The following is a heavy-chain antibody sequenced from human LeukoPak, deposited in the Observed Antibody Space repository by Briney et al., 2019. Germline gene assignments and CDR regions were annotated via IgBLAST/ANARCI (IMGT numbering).Heavy chain of an antibody. D-gene: IGHD3-10*01. CDR1: GGTFSSYA. J-gene: IGHJ4*02. Sequence: ASVKVSCKASGGTFSSYAISWVRQAPGQGLEWMGRIIPILGIANYAQKFQGRVTITADKSTSTAYMELNSLRAEDTAVYYCYGSGSYYNGSRFDYWGQGTLVTVSS. CDR2: IIPILGIA. V-gene: IGHV1-69*04. CDR3: YGSGSYYNGSRFDY.